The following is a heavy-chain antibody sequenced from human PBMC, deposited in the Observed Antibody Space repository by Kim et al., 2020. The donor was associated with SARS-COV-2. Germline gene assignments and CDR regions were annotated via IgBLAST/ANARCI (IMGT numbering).Heavy chain of an antibody. CDR3: AKNNMTTFQAFFDS. D-gene: IGHD4-4*01. CDR2: IGGNGGRA. J-gene: IGHJ4*02. V-gene: IGHV3-23*01. Sequence: GGSLRLSCTASGFTFAPYAMTWVRQAAGKGLECISGIGGNGGRAYYADSVRGRFTISRDNSKNTLYLEMNSLRVEDTAVYYCAKNNMTTFQAFFDSWGQGTLVTVSS. CDR1: GFTFAPYA.